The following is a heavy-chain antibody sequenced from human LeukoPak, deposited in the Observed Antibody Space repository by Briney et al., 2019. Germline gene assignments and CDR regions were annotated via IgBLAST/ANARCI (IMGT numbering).Heavy chain of an antibody. Sequence: GGSLRLSCAASGFTFSNAYMSWVRQAPGKGLEWVGRIKSNTDGGTTDYAAPVKGRFTISRDDSKNTLYLQMNSLKTEDTAVYYCTTDGPVWNYSTDYYGMDVWGQGTTVTVSS. V-gene: IGHV3-15*01. CDR2: IKSNTDGGTT. D-gene: IGHD1-7*01. CDR1: GFTFSNAY. J-gene: IGHJ6*02. CDR3: TTDGPVWNYSTDYYGMDV.